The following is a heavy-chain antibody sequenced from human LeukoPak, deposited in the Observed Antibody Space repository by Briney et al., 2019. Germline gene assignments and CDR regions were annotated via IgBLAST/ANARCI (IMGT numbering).Heavy chain of an antibody. V-gene: IGHV3-48*01. CDR2: ISSSSSTI. CDR1: AFTFNTYN. J-gene: IGHJ4*02. Sequence: PAESLTLSCLASAFTFNTYNMNCDRHAPRKGLEWVSYISSSSSTIYYADSVKGRFTVSRDNAKNSLYLQMNSLRAEDTAVYYCARDSPPDYWGQGTLVTVSS. CDR3: ARDSPPDY.